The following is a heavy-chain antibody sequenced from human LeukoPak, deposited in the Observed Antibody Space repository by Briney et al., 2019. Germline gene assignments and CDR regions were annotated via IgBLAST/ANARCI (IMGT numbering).Heavy chain of an antibody. CDR2: ISGSSSTI. J-gene: IGHJ4*02. CDR3: AKDLDYDTIGAFDY. D-gene: IGHD3-22*01. Sequence: GGSLRLSCAASGFTFSSYSMNWVRQAPGKGLEWGSYISGSSSTIYYADSVKGRFTISRDNAKNTLYLQMNSLRAEDTAVYYCAKDLDYDTIGAFDYWGQGTLVTVSS. V-gene: IGHV3-48*04. CDR1: GFTFSSYS.